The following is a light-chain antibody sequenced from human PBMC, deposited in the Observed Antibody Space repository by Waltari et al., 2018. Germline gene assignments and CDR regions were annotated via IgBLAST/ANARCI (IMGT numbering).Light chain of an antibody. V-gene: IGLV3-19*01. CDR1: SLRAYY. J-gene: IGLJ2*01. CDR2: GEN. CDR3: NSRDTSGGRRHVV. Sequence: SSELTQDPAVSVALGQTVRITCQGDSLRAYYATWDQQKPGQAPVLVIHGENNRAAGIPDRFSGPNSGNTASLTITVSQAEDEADYFCNSRDTSGGRRHVVFGGGTKLTVL.